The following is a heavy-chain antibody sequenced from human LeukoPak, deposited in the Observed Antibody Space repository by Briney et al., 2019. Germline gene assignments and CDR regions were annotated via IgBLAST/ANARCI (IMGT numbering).Heavy chain of an antibody. V-gene: IGHV4-59*01. J-gene: IGHJ3*01. Sequence: PSETLRVTCTVSGDSISSYYWSWIRQPPGKGLEWIGYAYYSGSTNYNPSLKSRVTISVDTSKNQFSLKLRSVTAADTAVYYCATWLLGGTFDFWGQGTMVTVSS. CDR2: AYYSGST. CDR3: ATWLLGGTFDF. D-gene: IGHD1-26*01. CDR1: GDSISSYY.